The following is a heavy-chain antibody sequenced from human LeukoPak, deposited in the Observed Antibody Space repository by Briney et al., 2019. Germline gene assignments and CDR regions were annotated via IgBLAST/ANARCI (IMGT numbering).Heavy chain of an antibody. Sequence: SQTLSLTCTVSGGSISSKSYYWSWIRQPAWTGLEWIGRIYTSGSTDYNPSLKSRVTISRDTSKNEFSLILSSLTAADTAVYYCVRDSPPAYCSSGSCYFDSWGQGTLVTVSS. V-gene: IGHV4-61*02. D-gene: IGHD2-15*01. CDR1: GGSISSKSYY. CDR3: VRDSPPAYCSSGSCYFDS. CDR2: IYTSGST. J-gene: IGHJ4*02.